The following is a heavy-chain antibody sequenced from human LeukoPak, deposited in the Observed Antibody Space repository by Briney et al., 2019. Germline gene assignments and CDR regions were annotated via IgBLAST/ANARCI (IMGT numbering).Heavy chain of an antibody. CDR1: GVSISSSYYY. CDR3: AGRLEDIGVARPATHNGAEYFQH. V-gene: IGHV4-39*01. Sequence: PSEPLSLTCTASGVSISSSYYYWGRNRQPQGKGREWVGSTYYSGNTYHNPSLKSRVTISVDTSKNQFSLRLNSVTAADSAVYYCAGRLEDIGVARPATHNGAEYFQHWGQGTLVTVSS. J-gene: IGHJ1*01. CDR2: TYYSGNT. D-gene: IGHD2-15*01.